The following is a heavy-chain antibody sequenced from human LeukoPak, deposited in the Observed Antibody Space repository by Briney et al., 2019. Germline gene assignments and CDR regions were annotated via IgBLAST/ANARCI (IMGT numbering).Heavy chain of an antibody. CDR1: GYTFTSYY. D-gene: IGHD3-3*01. J-gene: IGHJ4*02. Sequence: ASVKVSCKASGYTFTSYYMHWVRQAPGQGLEWMGITNPSGGSTSYAQKFQGRVTMTRDTSTSTVYMELSSLRSEDTAVYYCARGTTIFGVAYGPFDYWGQGTLVTISS. CDR3: ARGTTIFGVAYGPFDY. V-gene: IGHV1-46*01. CDR2: TNPSGGST.